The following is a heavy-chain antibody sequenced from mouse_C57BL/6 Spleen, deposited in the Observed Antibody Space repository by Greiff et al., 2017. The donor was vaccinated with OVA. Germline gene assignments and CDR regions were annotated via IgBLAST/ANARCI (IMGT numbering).Heavy chain of an antibody. V-gene: IGHV1-47*01. Sequence: VKLQESGAELVKPGASVKMSCKASGYTFTTYPIEWMKQNHGKSLEWIGNFHPYNDDTKYNEKFKGKATLTVEKSSSTVYLELSRLTSDDSAVYYCARRKSYGHDGWFAYWGQGTLVTVSA. J-gene: IGHJ3*01. CDR3: ARRKSYGHDGWFAY. CDR2: FHPYNDDT. D-gene: IGHD2-2*01. CDR1: GYTFTTYP.